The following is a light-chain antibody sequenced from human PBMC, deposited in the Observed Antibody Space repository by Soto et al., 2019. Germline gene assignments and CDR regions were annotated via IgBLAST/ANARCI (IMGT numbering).Light chain of an antibody. CDR2: GAS. CDR1: QSLSSY. Sequence: EIVLTHSPGTLSLSPGERATLSCRASQSLSSYLAWYQQKPGQAPRLLIYGASSRATGIPDRFSGSGSGTDFTLTIIRLEPEDFAVYYCRQYGSSPSYTFGQGTKLEIK. J-gene: IGKJ2*01. V-gene: IGKV3-20*01. CDR3: RQYGSSPSYT.